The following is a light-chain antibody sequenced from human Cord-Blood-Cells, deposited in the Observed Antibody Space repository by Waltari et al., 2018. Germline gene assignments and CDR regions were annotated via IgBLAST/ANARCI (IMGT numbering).Light chain of an antibody. V-gene: IGKV3-20*01. Sequence: EIVLTQSPGTLSLSPGERATLSCRASQSVSSSYLAWYQQKPGQAPMLLIYGASSRATGIPDRFSGSASETDFTLTIRRLEPEDFAVYYCQQYGSSPLTFGGGTKVEIK. CDR3: QQYGSSPLT. CDR1: QSVSSSY. J-gene: IGKJ4*01. CDR2: GAS.